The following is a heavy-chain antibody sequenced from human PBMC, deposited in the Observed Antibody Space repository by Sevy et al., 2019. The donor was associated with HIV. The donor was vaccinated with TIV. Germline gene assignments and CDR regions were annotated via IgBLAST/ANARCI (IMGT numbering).Heavy chain of an antibody. Sequence: GGSLRLSCAASGFTFNNYNMIWVRQAPGKGLEWVSFITSSGSNIYYTDSVKGRLTISRDIAKNSLNLQMNSLRAEDTAVYYCARDRGVFTGYYAMDVWGQGTTVTVSS. CDR2: ITSSGSNI. V-gene: IGHV3-21*01. CDR3: ARDRGVFTGYYAMDV. J-gene: IGHJ6*02. D-gene: IGHD3-10*01. CDR1: GFTFNNYN.